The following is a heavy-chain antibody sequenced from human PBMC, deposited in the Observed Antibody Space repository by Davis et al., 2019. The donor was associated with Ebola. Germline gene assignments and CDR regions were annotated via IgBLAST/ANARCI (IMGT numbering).Heavy chain of an antibody. CDR3: ARGWLRSAFDQ. J-gene: IGHJ4*02. Sequence: PSETLSLTCALSGDSVSTAGWYWIRQSQSRGLEWLGRTYYSSKWYNESALSVKSRITISADTAKNQLSLHLNSVTPEDTAVYYCARGWLRSAFDQWGQGTLVTVSS. CDR2: TYYSSKWYN. CDR1: GDSVSTAG. V-gene: IGHV6-1*01. D-gene: IGHD5-12*01.